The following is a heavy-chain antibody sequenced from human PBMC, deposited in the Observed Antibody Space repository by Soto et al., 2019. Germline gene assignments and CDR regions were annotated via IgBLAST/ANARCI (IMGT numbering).Heavy chain of an antibody. J-gene: IGHJ4*02. Sequence: ASVKVSCKASGNTFTSYDINWVRQATGHGLEWMGWINPNSGNIGYAQKFQGRVTMTRDTAIRTAYMEVSRLRSDDTAVYYCARGRASQSYYLLDSWGQRTVVTVSS. CDR2: INPNSGNI. CDR3: ARGRASQSYYLLDS. D-gene: IGHD3-10*01. V-gene: IGHV1-8*01. CDR1: GNTFTSYD.